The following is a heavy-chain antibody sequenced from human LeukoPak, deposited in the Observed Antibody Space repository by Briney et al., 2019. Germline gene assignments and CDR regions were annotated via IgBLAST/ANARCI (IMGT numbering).Heavy chain of an antibody. J-gene: IGHJ4*02. V-gene: IGHV3-15*01. Sequence: GGSLRLSCAASGFTFSYARMSWVRQAPGRGLEWVGRIKSKTGGGTTDYAAPVKGRFTISRDDSKNTLYLQMNSLKTEDTAVYYCTTDYPNSGYETFDYWGQGTLVTVSS. CDR3: TTDYPNSGYETFDY. D-gene: IGHD5-12*01. CDR2: IKSKTGGGTT. CDR1: GFTFSYAR.